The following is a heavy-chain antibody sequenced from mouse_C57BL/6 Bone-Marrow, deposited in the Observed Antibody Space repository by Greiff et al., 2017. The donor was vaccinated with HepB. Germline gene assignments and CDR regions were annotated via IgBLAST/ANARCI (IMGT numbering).Heavy chain of an antibody. CDR3: ARDSSGYDAMDY. CDR1: GFTFSSYA. Sequence: EVKLVESGGGLVKPGGSLKLSCAASGFTFSSYAMSWVRQTPEKRLEWVATISDGGSYTYYPDNVKGRFTISRDNAKNNLYLQMSQLKSEDTAMYYCARDSSGYDAMDYWGQGTSVTVSA. J-gene: IGHJ4*01. CDR2: ISDGGSYT. D-gene: IGHD3-2*02. V-gene: IGHV5-4*01.